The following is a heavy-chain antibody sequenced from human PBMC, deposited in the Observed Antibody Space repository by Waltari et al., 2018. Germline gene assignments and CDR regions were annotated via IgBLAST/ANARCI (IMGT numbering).Heavy chain of an antibody. Sequence: QVQLQQWGAGLLKPSETLSLTCAVYGGSFSGYSWSWIRQPPGKGREWIGEINHSGSTNYNPSLKSRVTISVDTSKNQFSLKLSSVTAADTAVYYCARASTITIFGVVIISTPFDYWGQGTLVTVSS. CDR1: GGSFSGYS. V-gene: IGHV4-34*01. D-gene: IGHD3-3*01. J-gene: IGHJ4*02. CDR2: INHSGST. CDR3: ARASTITIFGVVIISTPFDY.